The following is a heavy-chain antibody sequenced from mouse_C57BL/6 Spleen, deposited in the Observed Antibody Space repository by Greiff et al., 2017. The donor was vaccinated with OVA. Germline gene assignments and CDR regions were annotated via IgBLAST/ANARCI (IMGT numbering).Heavy chain of an antibody. Sequence: QQSCKASGYTFTSYWMQWVKQRPGQGLEWIGEIDPSDSYTNYNQKFKGKATLTVDTSSSTAYMQLSSLTSEDSAVYYCARSPITTVVPSDVWGTGTTVTVSS. D-gene: IGHD1-1*01. CDR3: ARSPITTVVPSDV. CDR2: IDPSDSYT. V-gene: IGHV1-50*01. CDR1: GYTFTSYW. J-gene: IGHJ1*03.